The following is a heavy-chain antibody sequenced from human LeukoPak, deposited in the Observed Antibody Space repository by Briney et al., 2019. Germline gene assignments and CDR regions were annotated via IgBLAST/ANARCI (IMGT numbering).Heavy chain of an antibody. CDR3: AKIRIQLWSNDAFDI. CDR1: GFTFSSYA. J-gene: IGHJ3*02. Sequence: PGGSLRLSCAASGFTFSSYAMHWVRQAPGKGLEWVAVISYDGSNKYYADSVKGRFTISRDNSKNTLYLQMNSLRAEDTAVYYCAKIRIQLWSNDAFDIWGQGTMVTVSS. CDR2: ISYDGSNK. D-gene: IGHD5-18*01. V-gene: IGHV3-30-3*02.